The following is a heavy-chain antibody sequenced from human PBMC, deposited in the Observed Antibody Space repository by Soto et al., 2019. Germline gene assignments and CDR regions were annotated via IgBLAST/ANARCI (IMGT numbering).Heavy chain of an antibody. D-gene: IGHD6-19*01. CDR1: GFTFSSYG. CDR3: AKKAVAGFLDYYYMDV. Sequence: GGSLRLSCAASGFTFSSYGMHWVRQAPGKGLEWVAVISYDGSNKYYADSVKGRFTISRDNSKNTLYLQMNSLRAEDTAVFYCAKKAVAGFLDYYYMDVWGKGTTVTVSS. V-gene: IGHV3-30*18. CDR2: ISYDGSNK. J-gene: IGHJ6*03.